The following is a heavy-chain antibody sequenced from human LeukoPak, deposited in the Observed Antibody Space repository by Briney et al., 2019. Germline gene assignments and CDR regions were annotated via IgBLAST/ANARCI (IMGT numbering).Heavy chain of an antibody. Sequence: PSETLSLTCTVSGGSISSYYWSWIRQPAGKGLEWIGRIYTSGSTNYNPSLKSRVTMSVDTSKNQFSLKLSSVTAADTAVYYCARGPRGYCSGGSCPIDYWGQGTLVTVSS. CDR3: ARGPRGYCSGGSCPIDY. J-gene: IGHJ4*02. D-gene: IGHD2-15*01. CDR2: IYTSGST. V-gene: IGHV4-4*07. CDR1: GGSISSYY.